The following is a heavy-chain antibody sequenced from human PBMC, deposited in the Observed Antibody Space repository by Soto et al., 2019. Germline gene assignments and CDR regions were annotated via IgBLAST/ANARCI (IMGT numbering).Heavy chain of an antibody. CDR3: ARGLRRQLLNWFDP. CDR2: IYYSGST. D-gene: IGHD2-2*01. Sequence: SETLSLTCTVSGGSISSGGYYWSWIRQHPGKGLEWIGYIYYSGSTYYNPSLKSRVTISVGTSKNQFSLKLSSVTAADTAVYYCARGLRRQLLNWFDPWGQGTLVTVSS. J-gene: IGHJ5*02. V-gene: IGHV4-31*03. CDR1: GGSISSGGYY.